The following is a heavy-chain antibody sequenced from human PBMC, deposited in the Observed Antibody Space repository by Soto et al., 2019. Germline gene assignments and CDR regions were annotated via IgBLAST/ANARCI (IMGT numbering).Heavy chain of an antibody. D-gene: IGHD6-19*01. V-gene: IGHV3-48*03. CDR3: ASISGWTDY. CDR2: SSSSGSTI. Sequence: PGGSLRLSCAASGFTFSSYEMNWVRQAPGKGLERVSYSSSSGSTIYYADSVKGRCTISRDNAKNSLYLQMNSLRAEDTAVYYCASISGWTDYWGQGTMVTVSS. CDR1: GFTFSSYE. J-gene: IGHJ4*02.